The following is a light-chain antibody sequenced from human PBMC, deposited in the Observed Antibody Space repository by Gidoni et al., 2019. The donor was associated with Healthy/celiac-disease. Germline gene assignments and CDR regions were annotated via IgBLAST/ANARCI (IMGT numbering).Light chain of an antibody. CDR3: CSYAGSYTLL. J-gene: IGLJ2*01. CDR1: SSDVGGYNY. Sequence: QSALTQPRSVSGSPGQSVPSSCTGTSSDVGGYNYVSWYQQHPGKAPKLMIYYVSKRPSGVPDRFSGSKSGNTASLTISGLQAEDEADYYCCSYAGSYTLLFGGGTKLTVL. CDR2: YVS. V-gene: IGLV2-11*01.